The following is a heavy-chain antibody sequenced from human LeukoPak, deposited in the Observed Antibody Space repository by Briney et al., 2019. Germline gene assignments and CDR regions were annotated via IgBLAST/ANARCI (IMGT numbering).Heavy chain of an antibody. J-gene: IGHJ3*02. CDR2: ISTYNGHT. CDR1: GYTFTRYT. D-gene: IGHD3-9*01. V-gene: IGHV1-18*01. Sequence: ASVKVSCKASGYTFTRYTITWVQQAPGQGPEWMGRISTYNGHTNYAQKLQGRVTMTTDTSTSTAYMELRSLRSDDTAVYYCARGGYYDILTGYETVDAFDIWGQGTMVTVSS. CDR3: ARGGYYDILTGYETVDAFDI.